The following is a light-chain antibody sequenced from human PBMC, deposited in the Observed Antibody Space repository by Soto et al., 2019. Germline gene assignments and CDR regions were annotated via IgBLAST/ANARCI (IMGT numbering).Light chain of an antibody. CDR2: DAS. V-gene: IGKV3-11*01. J-gene: IGKJ1*01. CDR3: QQRSNWPWT. Sequence: EIVLTQSPGTPSFSPGERATLSCRASQGVSSYLTWYQQKPGQAPRLLIYDASNRDTGIPARFSGSGSGTDFTLTISSLEPEHFAVYYCQQRSNWPWTFGEGTKVDIK. CDR1: QGVSSY.